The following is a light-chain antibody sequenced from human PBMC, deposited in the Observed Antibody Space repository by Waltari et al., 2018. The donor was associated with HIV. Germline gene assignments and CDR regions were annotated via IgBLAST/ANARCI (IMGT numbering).Light chain of an antibody. CDR3: SSYAGSSMSYA. Sequence: QSALTQPPSASGSPGQSVSISCTGARSAVGAFTYVSWYQQHPGKAPKLLIYDVTTRPSGVPDRFSGSKSGNTASLTVSGLQAEDEAHYYCSSYAGSSMSYAFGTGTKVTVL. CDR2: DVT. J-gene: IGLJ1*01. CDR1: RSAVGAFTY. V-gene: IGLV2-8*01.